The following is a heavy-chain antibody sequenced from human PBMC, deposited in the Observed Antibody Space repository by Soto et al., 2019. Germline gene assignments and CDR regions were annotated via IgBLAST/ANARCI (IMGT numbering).Heavy chain of an antibody. CDR2: IFSGGVGT. V-gene: IGHV3-23*01. Sequence: PGGSLRLSCSASGFTVSTYTMGWVLLAPGKGLEWVSTIFSGGVGTKYADSVTGRFSISRDNSKNIVYLQMNSLGVGDTAVYYRGRDRQPDGIWTFASWGGGILVTVPS. D-gene: IGHD2-15*01. CDR1: GFTVSTYT. J-gene: IGHJ4*02. CDR3: GRDRQPDGIWTFAS.